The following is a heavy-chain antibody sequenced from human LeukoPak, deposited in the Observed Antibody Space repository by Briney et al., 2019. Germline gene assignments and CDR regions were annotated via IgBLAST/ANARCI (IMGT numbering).Heavy chain of an antibody. CDR1: GFTFSDYY. D-gene: IGHD2-2*01. J-gene: IGHJ4*02. CDR3: ARAGVTGSSTSWDFDY. V-gene: IGHV3-11*01. Sequence: GGSLRLSCAASGFTFSDYYMSWIRQAPGKGLEWVSYISSSGSTIYYADSVKGRFTISRDNAKNSLYLQMNSLRAEDTAVYYCARAGVTGSSTSWDFDYWGQGTLVTVSS. CDR2: ISSSGSTI.